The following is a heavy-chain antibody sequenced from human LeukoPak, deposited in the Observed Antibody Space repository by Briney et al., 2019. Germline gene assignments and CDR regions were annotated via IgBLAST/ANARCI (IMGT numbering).Heavy chain of an antibody. J-gene: IGHJ4*02. CDR2: ISGSGGST. Sequence: PGRSLRLSCAASGFTFSSYAMSWVRQAPGKGLEWVSAISGSGGSTYYADSVKGRFTISRDNSKNTLYLQMNSLRAEDTAVYYCAKSSGWSPSVSNFDYWGQGTLVTVSS. CDR1: GFTFSSYA. V-gene: IGHV3-23*01. D-gene: IGHD6-19*01. CDR3: AKSSGWSPSVSNFDY.